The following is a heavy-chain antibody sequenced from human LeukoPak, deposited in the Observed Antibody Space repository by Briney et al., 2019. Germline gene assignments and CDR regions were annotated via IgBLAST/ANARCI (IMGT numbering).Heavy chain of an antibody. J-gene: IGHJ4*02. Sequence: SQTLSLTCTVSGGSISSGDYYWSWIRQPPGKGLEWIGYISYTGITYYNPSLRGRFTISIDTSKSEFSLEMSYVTAADTAVYYCASQGAVPTGRGFDYWGPGTGVTVSS. CDR3: ASQGAVPTGRGFDY. CDR2: ISYTGIT. CDR1: GGSISSGDYY. V-gene: IGHV4-30-4*08. D-gene: IGHD6-19*01.